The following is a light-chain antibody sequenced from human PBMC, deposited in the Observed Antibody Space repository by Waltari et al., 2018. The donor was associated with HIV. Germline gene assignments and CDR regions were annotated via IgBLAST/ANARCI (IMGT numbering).Light chain of an antibody. CDR3: CSYAGSSTYVV. V-gene: IGLV2-23*01. J-gene: IGLJ2*01. Sequence: QSALTQPASVSGSPGQSITISCTGTGSDVGSYNFVSWYQQHPGNAPKLIIYEGDKRPSGVSYRFSGSKSGSTASLTISGLQAKDEADYYCCSYAGSSTYVVFGGGTQLTVL. CDR2: EGD. CDR1: GSDVGSYNF.